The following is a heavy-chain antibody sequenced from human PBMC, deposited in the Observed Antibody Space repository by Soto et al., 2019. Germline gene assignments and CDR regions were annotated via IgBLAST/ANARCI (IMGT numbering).Heavy chain of an antibody. CDR3: ARALMVVAATGLFDY. CDR1: GYTFTSYA. J-gene: IGHJ4*02. Sequence: ASVKVSCKACGYTFTSYAMHWVRQAPGQRLEWMGWINAGNGNTKYSQKFQGRVTITRDTSASTAYMELSSLRSEDTAVYYCARALMVVAATGLFDYWGQGTLVTVSS. CDR2: INAGNGNT. D-gene: IGHD2-15*01. V-gene: IGHV1-3*01.